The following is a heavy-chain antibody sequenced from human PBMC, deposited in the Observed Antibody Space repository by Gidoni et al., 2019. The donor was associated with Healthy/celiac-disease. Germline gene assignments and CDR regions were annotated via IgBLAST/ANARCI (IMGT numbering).Heavy chain of an antibody. J-gene: IGHJ4*02. CDR3: AGGILTGYYTRPVRFDY. Sequence: QVQLQQWGAGLLKPSETLSLTCAVYGGSFRGYYWSWIRQPPGKGLEWIGEINHSGSTNYNPSLKSRVTISVDTSKNQFSLKLSSVTAADTAVYYCAGGILTGYYTRPVRFDYWGQGTLVTVSS. V-gene: IGHV4-34*01. D-gene: IGHD3-9*01. CDR2: INHSGST. CDR1: GGSFRGYY.